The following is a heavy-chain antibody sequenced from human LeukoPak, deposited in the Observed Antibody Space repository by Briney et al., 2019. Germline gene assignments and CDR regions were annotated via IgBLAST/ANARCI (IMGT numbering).Heavy chain of an antibody. J-gene: IGHJ5*02. V-gene: IGHV1-46*01. D-gene: IGHD3-3*01. CDR3: ARYNYDFWSGYSKWFDP. CDR2: ISPSGGST. Sequence: GASVKVSCKAFGYTFTSNYMHWVRQAPGQGPEWMGVISPSGGSTTYAQKFQGRVTLTRDMSTSTDYLELSSLRSEDTAVYYCARYNYDFWSGYSKWFDPWGQGTLVTVSS. CDR1: GYTFTSNY.